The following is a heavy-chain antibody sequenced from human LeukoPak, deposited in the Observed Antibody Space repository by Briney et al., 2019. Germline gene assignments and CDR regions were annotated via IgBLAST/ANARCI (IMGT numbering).Heavy chain of an antibody. CDR2: ISSSSFHI. CDR1: GFTFSSYA. V-gene: IGHV3-21*01. J-gene: IGHJ3*02. CDR3: AREIGGSSSPGDDAFDI. Sequence: GGSLRLSCSASGFTFSSYAMHWVRQAPGKGLEWVSSISSSSFHIYYADSVKGRFSISRDNAKSSLYLQMNSLRAEDTAVCYCAREIGGSSSPGDDAFDIWGQGTMVTVSS. D-gene: IGHD6-13*01.